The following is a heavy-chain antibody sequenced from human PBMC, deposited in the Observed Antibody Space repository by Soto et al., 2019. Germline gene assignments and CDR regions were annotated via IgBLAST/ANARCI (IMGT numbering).Heavy chain of an antibody. CDR3: ARGGDFYDCSRGEFGMDV. CDR2: LLHDSSDI. D-gene: IGHD3-22*01. V-gene: IGHV3-33*05. CDR1: GFTFSTSA. J-gene: IGHJ6*01. Sequence: QVQLVESGGAVVQPGTSLRLSCAASGFTFSTSAMHWVRQAPGKGLEWVAFLLHDSSDIFYADSVKGRFTVSRDNSKNTLYIQLNRLRAGDTAVYFCARGGDFYDCSRGEFGMDVWGQGTTVTVSS.